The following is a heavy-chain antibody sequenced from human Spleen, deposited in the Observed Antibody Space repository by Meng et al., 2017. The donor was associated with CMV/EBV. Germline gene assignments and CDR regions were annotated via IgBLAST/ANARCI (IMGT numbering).Heavy chain of an antibody. Sequence: ASVKVSCKASGYSFTTYYIHWVRQAPGQGLEWMGIINPNGGSATYAQNFQGRFTMTSDTSTTTVYMELSSLRSEDAAVYYCARVVDGDNLFDYWGQGTLVTVSS. J-gene: IGHJ4*02. CDR2: INPNGGSA. V-gene: IGHV1-46*01. CDR3: ARVVDGDNLFDY. D-gene: IGHD4-17*01. CDR1: GYSFTTYY.